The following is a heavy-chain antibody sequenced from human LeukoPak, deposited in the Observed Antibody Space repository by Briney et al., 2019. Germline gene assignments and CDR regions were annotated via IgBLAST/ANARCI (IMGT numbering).Heavy chain of an antibody. CDR2: IYSGGST. CDR3: AKEYYYGSGSYYTKPYFFDY. CDR1: GFTLSRYY. Sequence: PGGSLRLSCAASGFTLSRYYMSCVRQAPGKGLEWVSVIYSGGSTYYADSVKGRFTISRDNSKNTLYLQMNILRAEDTAVYYCAKEYYYGSGSYYTKPYFFDYWGQGTLVTVSS. V-gene: IGHV3-66*01. D-gene: IGHD3-10*01. J-gene: IGHJ4*02.